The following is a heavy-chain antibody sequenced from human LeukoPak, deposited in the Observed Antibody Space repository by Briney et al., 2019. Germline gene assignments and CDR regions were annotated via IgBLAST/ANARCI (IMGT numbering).Heavy chain of an antibody. CDR2: IITIFGTA. D-gene: IGHD3-10*01. J-gene: IGHJ6*04. CDR1: GGTFSKYV. V-gene: IGHV1-69*06. CDR3: ARVGFGELLALDV. Sequence: SVKVSCKASGGTFSKYVISWVRQAPGQGLEWMGGIITIFGTANYAQKFQGRVTITADKSTSTAYMELSSLRSEDTAVYYCARVGFGELLALDVWGKGTTVTVSS.